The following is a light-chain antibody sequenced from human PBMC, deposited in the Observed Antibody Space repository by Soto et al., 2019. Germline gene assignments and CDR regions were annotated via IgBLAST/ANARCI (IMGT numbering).Light chain of an antibody. CDR1: QTINNN. CDR2: GAS. V-gene: IGKV3-15*01. J-gene: IGKJ1*01. CDR3: QHYNNGPR. Sequence: ETVMTQSPSTLSVSPWEGSTLSFMASQTINNNLACYQQKPGQAPRLLIYGASRRATGVPARFSGSGSGTEFTLTISSLQSEDFAVYYCQHYNNGPRFGQGTKVDIK.